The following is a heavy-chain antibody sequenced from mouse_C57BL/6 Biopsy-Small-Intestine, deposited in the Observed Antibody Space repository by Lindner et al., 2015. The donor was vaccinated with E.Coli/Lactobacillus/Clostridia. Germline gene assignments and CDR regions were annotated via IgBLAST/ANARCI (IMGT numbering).Heavy chain of an antibody. CDR1: GYTFTDYW. CDR2: ILPGSGST. J-gene: IGHJ2*01. D-gene: IGHD2-12*01. Sequence: VQLQESGAELMKPGASVKLSCKATGYTFTDYWIDWIKQRPGHGLEWIGEILPGSGSTKFNEKFKGKATITADSSSNTAFMQLSSLTTEDSAIYYCARRYWDSFVFWGQGTTLTVSS. CDR3: ARRYWDSFVF. V-gene: IGHV1-9*01.